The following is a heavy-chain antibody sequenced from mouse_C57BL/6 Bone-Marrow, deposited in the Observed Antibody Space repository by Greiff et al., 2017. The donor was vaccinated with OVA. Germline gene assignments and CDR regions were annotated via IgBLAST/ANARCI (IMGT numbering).Heavy chain of an antibody. CDR1: GYSITSDY. CDR3: ARLATEGWFAY. V-gene: IGHV3-8*01. Sequence: EVKLMESGPGLAKPSQTLSLTCSVTGYSITSDYWNWIRKFPGNKLEYMGYISYSGSTYYNPSLNSRISITRDTSKNQDYRQWNSVTTEDTATYYCARLATEGWFAYWGQGTLVTVSA. CDR2: ISYSGST. J-gene: IGHJ3*01. D-gene: IGHD1-1*01.